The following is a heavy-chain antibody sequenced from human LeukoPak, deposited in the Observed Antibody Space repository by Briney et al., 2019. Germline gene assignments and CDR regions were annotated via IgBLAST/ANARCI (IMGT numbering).Heavy chain of an antibody. CDR2: ISAYNGNT. D-gene: IGHD3-22*01. Sequence: ASVKVSCKASGYTFFGYGISWVRQAPGQGLEWMGWISAYNGNTNYAQKLQGRVTTTTDTSTSTAYMELRSLRSDDTAVYYCARDTNYYDSSGYPDYRGQGTLVTVSS. V-gene: IGHV1-18*01. J-gene: IGHJ4*02. CDR3: ARDTNYYDSSGYPDY. CDR1: GYTFFGYG.